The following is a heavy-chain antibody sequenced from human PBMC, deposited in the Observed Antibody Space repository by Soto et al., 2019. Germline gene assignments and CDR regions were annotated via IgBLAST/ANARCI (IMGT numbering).Heavy chain of an antibody. D-gene: IGHD4-17*01. J-gene: IGHJ4*02. Sequence: GGSLRLSCAASGFTFSSYAMSWVRQAPGKGLEWVSAISGSGGSTYYADSVKGRFTISRDNSKNTLYLQMNSLRAEDTAVYYCASPGRYYGDWESTFDYWGQGTLVTVSS. CDR2: ISGSGGST. CDR1: GFTFSSYA. CDR3: ASPGRYYGDWESTFDY. V-gene: IGHV3-23*01.